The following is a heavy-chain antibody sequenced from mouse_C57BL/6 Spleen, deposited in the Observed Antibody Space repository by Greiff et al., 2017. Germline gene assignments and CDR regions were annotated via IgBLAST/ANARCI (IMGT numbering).Heavy chain of an antibody. D-gene: IGHD1-1*01. V-gene: IGHV5-6*01. CDR2: ISSGGSYT. Sequence: EVQLVESGGDLVKPGGSLKLSCAASGFTFSSYGMSWVRQTPDKRLEWVATISSGGSYTYYPDSVKGRFTISRDNAKNTLYLQMSSLKSEDTAMYYCARHPSTVVGDYWGQGTTLTVSS. CDR1: GFTFSSYG. J-gene: IGHJ2*01. CDR3: ARHPSTVVGDY.